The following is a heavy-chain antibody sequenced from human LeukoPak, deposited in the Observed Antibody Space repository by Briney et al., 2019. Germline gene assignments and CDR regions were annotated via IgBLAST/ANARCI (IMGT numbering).Heavy chain of an antibody. Sequence: PSETLSLTCTVSGGSISSGGYYWSWIRQHPGKGLEWIGYIYYSGSTYYNPSLKSRVTISVDTSKNQFSLKLSSVTAADTAVYYCASGDYDVNWFDPWGQGTLVTVSS. D-gene: IGHD4-17*01. J-gene: IGHJ5*02. V-gene: IGHV4-31*03. CDR2: IYYSGST. CDR1: GGSISSGGYY. CDR3: ASGDYDVNWFDP.